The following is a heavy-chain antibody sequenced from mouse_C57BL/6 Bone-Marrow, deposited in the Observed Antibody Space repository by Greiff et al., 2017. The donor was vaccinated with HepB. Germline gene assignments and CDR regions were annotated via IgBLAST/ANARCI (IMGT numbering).Heavy chain of an antibody. D-gene: IGHD1-1*01. J-gene: IGHJ4*01. Sequence: VQLQQSGAELVRPGASVTLSCKASGYTFTDYEMHWVKQTPVHGLEWIGAIDPETGGTAYNQKFKGKAILTADKSSSTAYMELRSLTSEDSAVYYCTRRGLLRYYYAMDYWGQGTSVTVSS. CDR2: IDPETGGT. V-gene: IGHV1-15*01. CDR1: GYTFTDYE. CDR3: TRRGLLRYYYAMDY.